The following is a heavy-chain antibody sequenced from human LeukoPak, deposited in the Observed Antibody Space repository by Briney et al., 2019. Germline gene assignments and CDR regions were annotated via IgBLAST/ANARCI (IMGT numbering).Heavy chain of an antibody. CDR1: GYTLGDYA. V-gene: IGHV3-49*03. D-gene: IGHD3-9*01. CDR3: ARDRKYYDILTGYKYYFDY. Sequence: GGSLRLSCRTSGYTLGDYALSWIRQAPGKGLEWVGFIRGRAYGGTVEYAASVKGRFTISRDDSKSIAYLQMNSLKVEDTAVYYCARDRKYYDILTGYKYYFDYWGQGTLVTVSS. CDR2: IRGRAYGGTV. J-gene: IGHJ4*02.